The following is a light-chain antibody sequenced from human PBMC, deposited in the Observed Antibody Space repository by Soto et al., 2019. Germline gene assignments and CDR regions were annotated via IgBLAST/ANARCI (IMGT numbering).Light chain of an antibody. V-gene: IGLV2-14*01. J-gene: IGLJ1*01. CDR3: SSYKRTSRVYV. Sequence: QSVLTQPASVSGSAGQSITISCTGTSSDVGDYEYVSWYQQHPGKGPKLMIYEVSNRTSGVSNRFSGSKSGNTASLTISGLXAEDETEYFCSSYKRTSRVYVFGTGTKVTVL. CDR1: SSDVGDYEY. CDR2: EVS.